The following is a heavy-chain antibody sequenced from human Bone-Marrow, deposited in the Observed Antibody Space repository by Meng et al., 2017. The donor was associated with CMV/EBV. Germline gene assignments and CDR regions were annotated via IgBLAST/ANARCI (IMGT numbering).Heavy chain of an antibody. CDR3: AKLEGMGKVDY. V-gene: IGHV3-21*01. CDR1: GFTFSRYS. CDR2: ISRSSSYI. D-gene: IGHD1-14*01. J-gene: IGHJ4*02. Sequence: GESLKISCAASGFTFSRYSMNWVRQAPGKGLEWVSSISRSSSYIYYADSVKGRFTISRDNAKSSLYLQMNSLRAEDTAIYYCAKLEGMGKVDYWGQGTLVTVSS.